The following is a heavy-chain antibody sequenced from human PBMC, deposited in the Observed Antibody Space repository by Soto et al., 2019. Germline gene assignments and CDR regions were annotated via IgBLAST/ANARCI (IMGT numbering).Heavy chain of an antibody. V-gene: IGHV3-11*01. CDR3: ARVGSSSWYVEYYFDY. Sequence: GSLRLSCAASGFTFSDYYMGWIRQAPGKGLEWVSYISSSGSTIYYADSVKGRFTISRDNAKNSLYLQMNSLRAEDTAVYYCARVGSSSWYVEYYFDYWGQGTLVTVSS. D-gene: IGHD6-13*01. CDR1: GFTFSDYY. J-gene: IGHJ4*02. CDR2: ISSSGSTI.